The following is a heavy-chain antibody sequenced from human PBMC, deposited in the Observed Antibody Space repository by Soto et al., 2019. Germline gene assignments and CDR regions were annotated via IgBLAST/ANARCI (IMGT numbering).Heavy chain of an antibody. CDR1: GFTFSNCA. V-gene: IGHV3-30-3*01. CDR3: AAAFLAAEIDF. Sequence: GGSLRLSCAASGFTFSNCAMHWIRQAPGKGLEWVALISNDGTNKYYVDSVKGRLTISRDNSKSILYLQMNSLRAEDTALYYCAAAFLAAEIDFWGHGTLVTVSS. CDR2: ISNDGTNK. D-gene: IGHD6-13*01. J-gene: IGHJ4*01.